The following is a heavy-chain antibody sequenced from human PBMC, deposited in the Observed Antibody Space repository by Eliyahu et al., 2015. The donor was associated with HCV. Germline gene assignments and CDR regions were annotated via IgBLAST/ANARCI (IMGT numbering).Heavy chain of an antibody. D-gene: IGHD3-10*01. CDR2: INPSGGSA. CDR1: GYTFXSHY. J-gene: IGHJ6*02. V-gene: IGHV1-46*03. CDR3: ALSLYRLPMVRGAHFYYYGMDV. Sequence: QVQLVQSGAEVKKPGASVKVSCKASGYTFXSHYMXWVXDKPLGQGLEWMGIINPSGGSAYYAWKFQGRVTMTRDTSTSTVFMELSSLRSEDKAVYYCALSLYRLPMVRGAHFYYYGMDVWGQGTTVTVSS.